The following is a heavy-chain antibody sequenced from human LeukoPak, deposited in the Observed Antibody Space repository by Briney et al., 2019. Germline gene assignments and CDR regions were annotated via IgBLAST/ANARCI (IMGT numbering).Heavy chain of an antibody. CDR3: ARGSPSRGYSGYDTRRGYYYYGMDV. CDR1: GFTFSSYS. V-gene: IGHV3-21*01. CDR2: ISSSSSYI. Sequence: PGGSLRLSCAASGFTFSSYSMNWVRQAPGEGLEWVSSISSSSSYIYYADSVKGRFTISRDNAKNSLYLQMNSLRAEDTAVYYCARGSPSRGYSGYDTRRGYYYYGMDVWGKGTTVTVSS. J-gene: IGHJ6*04. D-gene: IGHD5-12*01.